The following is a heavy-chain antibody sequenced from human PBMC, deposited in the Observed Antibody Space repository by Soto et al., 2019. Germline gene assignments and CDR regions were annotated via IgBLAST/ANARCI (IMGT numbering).Heavy chain of an antibody. V-gene: IGHV3-30*18. D-gene: IGHD3-3*01. CDR3: AQVRFPGHLDY. J-gene: IGHJ4*02. CDR2: ISYDGSNK. Sequence: PLGGSLRLSCAASGFTFSSYGMHWVRQAPGKGLEWVAVISYDGSNKYYADSVKGRFTISRDNSKNTLYLQMNSLRAEDTAVYYCAQVRFPGHLDYWGQGTLVTVSS. CDR1: GFTFSSYG.